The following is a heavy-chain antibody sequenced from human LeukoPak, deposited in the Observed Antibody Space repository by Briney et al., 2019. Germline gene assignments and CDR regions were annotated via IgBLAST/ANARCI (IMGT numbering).Heavy chain of an antibody. CDR1: GFSFSSYN. V-gene: IGHV3-21*04. D-gene: IGHD3-10*01. Sequence: GGSLRLSCAASGFSFSSYNMNWVRQTPGKGLEWVSSITSSSTYTFYADSVKGRFTISRDNARNSLYLQMNSLRAEDTAVYYCAEHPSMPRGPGYWGQGTLVTVSS. J-gene: IGHJ4*02. CDR2: ITSSSTYT. CDR3: AEHPSMPRGPGY.